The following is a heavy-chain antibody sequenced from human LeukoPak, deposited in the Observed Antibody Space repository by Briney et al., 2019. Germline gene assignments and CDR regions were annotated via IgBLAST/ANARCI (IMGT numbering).Heavy chain of an antibody. CDR1: GFPFDDYG. V-gene: IGHV3-20*04. J-gene: IGHJ4*02. CDR3: ARRKGPYGSGTYYDS. D-gene: IGHD3-10*01. Sequence: GGSLRLSCAASGFPFDDYGMSWVRLAPGKGLEWVSGVSWNGAYTEYADSVRGRFTISRDNAKKSLYLQMNSLRVDDTALYYCARRKGPYGSGTYYDSWGQGILVSVSS. CDR2: VSWNGAYT.